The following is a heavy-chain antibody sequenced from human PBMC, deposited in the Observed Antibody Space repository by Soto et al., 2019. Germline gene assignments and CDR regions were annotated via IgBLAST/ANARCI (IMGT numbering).Heavy chain of an antibody. CDR2: INHSGST. CDR3: ARGQRYSSSWCNYSYMDV. D-gene: IGHD6-13*01. Sequence: QVQLQQWGAGLLKPSETLSLTCAVYGGSFSGYYWSWIRQPPGKGLEWIGEINHSGSTNYNPSLKRRVTISVDTTKNQFSLKLSSVTAADTAVYYCARGQRYSSSWCNYSYMDVWGKGTTVTVSS. CDR1: GGSFSGYY. J-gene: IGHJ6*03. V-gene: IGHV4-34*01.